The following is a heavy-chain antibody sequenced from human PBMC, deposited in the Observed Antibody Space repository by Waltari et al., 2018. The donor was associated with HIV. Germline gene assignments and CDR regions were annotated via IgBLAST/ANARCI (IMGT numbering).Heavy chain of an antibody. V-gene: IGHV1-2*06. Sequence: QVQLVQSGAEVKKPGASVTVSCKASGYTFTAYYIHWVRQAPGQGLEWMGRIHPDSGGTNFAQKFQGRVTMTRDTSISTVYMELNRLRSDDTAVYYCARDRSNYGSGSYDAFDIWGQETMVTV. D-gene: IGHD3-10*01. CDR1: GYTFTAYY. CDR3: ARDRSNYGSGSYDAFDI. CDR2: IHPDSGGT. J-gene: IGHJ3*02.